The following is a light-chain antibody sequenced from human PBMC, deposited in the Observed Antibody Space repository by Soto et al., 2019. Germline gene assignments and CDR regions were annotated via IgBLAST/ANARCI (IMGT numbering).Light chain of an antibody. J-gene: IGKJ2*01. V-gene: IGKV3-20*01. CDR2: GVS. CDR1: QSVRSDY. CDR3: QQYGSSPLYT. Sequence: EIVLTQSPATLSLSPGDRATLSCRASQSVRSDYFAWYQQKPGQAPRVIIFGVSTRATAIPDRFSGSGSGTDFTLTISRLEPEDFAVYYCQQYGSSPLYTFGQGTK.